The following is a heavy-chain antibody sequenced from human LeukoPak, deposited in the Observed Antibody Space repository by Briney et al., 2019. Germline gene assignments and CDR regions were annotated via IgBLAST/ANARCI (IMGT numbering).Heavy chain of an antibody. V-gene: IGHV1-2*02. J-gene: IGHJ4*02. CDR1: GFTFTGYY. CDR3: ARGPRYGSGNYYNNY. CDR2: INPNSGGT. Sequence: ASVKVSCKASGFTFTGYYIYWVRQAPGQGLEWMGWINPNSGGTNYALKFQGRVTMTRDTSICTAYMELSRLRSDDTAVYYCARGPRYGSGNYYNNYWGQGTLVTVSS. D-gene: IGHD3-10*01.